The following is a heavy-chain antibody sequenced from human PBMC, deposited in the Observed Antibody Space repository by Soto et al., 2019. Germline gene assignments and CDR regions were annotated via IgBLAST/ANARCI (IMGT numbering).Heavy chain of an antibody. CDR3: ARDVKGWFDP. V-gene: IGHV4-31*03. CDR2: IYYSGST. Sequence: SETLSLTCSVSGASIHNGGYFWSWIRQSPEKGLEWIGYIYYSGSTYYNPSLKSRVTISVDTSKNQFSLKLSSVTAADTAVYYCARDVKGWFDPWGQGTLVTVSS. CDR1: GASIHNGGYF. J-gene: IGHJ5*02.